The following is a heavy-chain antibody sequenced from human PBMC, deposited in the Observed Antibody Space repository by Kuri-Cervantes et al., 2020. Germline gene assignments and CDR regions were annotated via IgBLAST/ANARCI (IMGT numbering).Heavy chain of an antibody. D-gene: IGHD3-10*01. CDR2: IYWDDDK. J-gene: IGHJ6*02. CDR3: ARDYGSGYYGMDV. Sequence: TLSLTCTVSSGSISSSSYYWGWIRQPPGKGLEWLALIYWDDDKRYSPSLKTRLTISKDTSKNQVVLTMTNMDPVDTATYYCARDYGSGYYGMDVWGQGTTVTVSS. CDR1: SGSISSSSYY. V-gene: IGHV2-70*01.